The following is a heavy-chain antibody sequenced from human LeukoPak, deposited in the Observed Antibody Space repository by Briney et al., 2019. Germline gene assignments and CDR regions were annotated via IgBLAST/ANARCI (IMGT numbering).Heavy chain of an antibody. V-gene: IGHV3-7*03. CDR2: IKQDGSEK. J-gene: IGHJ6*02. CDR3: AKIVVPAAYYFYGMDV. D-gene: IGHD2-2*01. CDR1: GFTFNSYW. Sequence: GGSLRLSCAASGFTFNSYWMSWVRQAPGKGLEWVANIKQDGSEKYYVDSVKGRFTISRDNAKNSLYLQMNSLRAEDTAIFYCAKIVVPAAYYFYGMDVWGQGTTVTVSS.